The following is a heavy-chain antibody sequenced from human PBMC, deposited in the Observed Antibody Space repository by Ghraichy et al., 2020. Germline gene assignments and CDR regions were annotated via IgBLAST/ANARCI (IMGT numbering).Heavy chain of an antibody. V-gene: IGHV3-48*02. CDR1: GFTFSSYS. J-gene: IGHJ4*02. D-gene: IGHD3-16*02. CDR2: ISSNSRTT. Sequence: GGSLRLSCAASGFTFSSYSMNWVRQAPGKGLEWVSYISSNSRTTYYADSVKGRFTISRDNAKNSLYLQMHSLRDEDTAVYYCARDRDENCGSYRYTCDNWGQGTLVTVSS. CDR3: ARDRDENCGSYRYTCDN.